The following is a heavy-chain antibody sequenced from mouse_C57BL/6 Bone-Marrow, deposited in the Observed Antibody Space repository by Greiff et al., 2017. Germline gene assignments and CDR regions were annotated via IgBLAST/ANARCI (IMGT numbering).Heavy chain of an antibody. J-gene: IGHJ3*01. Sequence: QVQLQQSGAELARPGASVKLSCKASGYTFTSYGISWVKQRTGQGLEWIGEIYPRSGNTYYNEKLKGKATLTADKSSSTAYMELRSLTSEDSAVYFCERYYYGSPAWLAYWGQGTLVTVSA. CDR2: IYPRSGNT. D-gene: IGHD1-1*01. V-gene: IGHV1-81*01. CDR3: ERYYYGSPAWLAY. CDR1: GYTFTSYG.